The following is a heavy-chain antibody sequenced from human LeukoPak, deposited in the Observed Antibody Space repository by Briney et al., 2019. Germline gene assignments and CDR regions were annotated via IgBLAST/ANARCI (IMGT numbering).Heavy chain of an antibody. CDR2: IVVGSGNT. Sequence: SVKVSCKASGFTFSSSAVQWVRRARGQRLEWIGWIVVGSGNTNYAQKFQERVTITRDMSTSTAYMELSSLRSEDTAVYYCAADIGRSGSYSHYFEYWGQGTLVTVSS. D-gene: IGHD3-10*01. J-gene: IGHJ4*02. V-gene: IGHV1-58*01. CDR1: GFTFSSSA. CDR3: AADIGRSGSYSHYFEY.